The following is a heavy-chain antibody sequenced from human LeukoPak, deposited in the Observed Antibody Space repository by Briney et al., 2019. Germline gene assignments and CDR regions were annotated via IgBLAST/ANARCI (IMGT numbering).Heavy chain of an antibody. CDR3: ACGYSYGYGMDV. CDR1: GGTFSSYA. J-gene: IGHJ6*02. V-gene: IGHV1-69*13. Sequence: ASVKVSCKASGGTFSSYAISWVRQAPGQGLEWMGGIIPIFGTANYAQKFQGRVTITADESTSTAYMELGSLRSEDTAVYYCACGYSYGYGMDVWGQGTTVTVSS. CDR2: IIPIFGTA. D-gene: IGHD5-18*01.